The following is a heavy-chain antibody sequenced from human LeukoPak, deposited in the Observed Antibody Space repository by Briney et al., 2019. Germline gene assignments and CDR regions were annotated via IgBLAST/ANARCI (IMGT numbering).Heavy chain of an antibody. CDR3: AKAVGASDFDQ. Sequence: GGSLKLSCAASGFIFSRNWMSWVRQAPGKGLEWVANIKQDGSEKYYVDSVKGRFTISRDNSKNTLYLQMNSLRAEDTAVYYCAKAVGASDFDQWGQGTLVTVSS. V-gene: IGHV3-7*01. D-gene: IGHD1-26*01. J-gene: IGHJ4*02. CDR1: GFIFSRNW. CDR2: IKQDGSEK.